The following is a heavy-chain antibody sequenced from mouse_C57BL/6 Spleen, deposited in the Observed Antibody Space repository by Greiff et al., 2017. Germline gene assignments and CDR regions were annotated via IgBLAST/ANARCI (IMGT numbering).Heavy chain of an antibody. J-gene: IGHJ1*03. Sequence: VQLQQSGPELVKPGASVKISCKASGYTFTDYYMNWVKQSHGKSLEWIGDINPNNGGTSYNQKFKGKATLTVDKSSSTAYMALRSLTSEDSAVYYCARGELVVGYFDVWGTGTTVTFSS. CDR2: INPNNGGT. D-gene: IGHD1-1*02. V-gene: IGHV1-26*01. CDR3: ARGELVVGYFDV. CDR1: GYTFTDYY.